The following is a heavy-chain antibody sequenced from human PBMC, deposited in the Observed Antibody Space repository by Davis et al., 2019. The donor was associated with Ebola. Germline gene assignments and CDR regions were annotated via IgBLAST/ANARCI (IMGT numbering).Heavy chain of an antibody. CDR3: AKDLMLWFGEAGRMDV. J-gene: IGHJ6*04. Sequence: GGSLRLSCAASGFTFSSYSMNWVCQAPGKGLEWVSYISSSSSTIYYADSVKGRFTISRDNSKNTLYLQMNSLRAEDTAVYYCAKDLMLWFGEAGRMDVWGKGTTVTVSS. V-gene: IGHV3-48*01. D-gene: IGHD3-10*01. CDR1: GFTFSSYS. CDR2: ISSSSSTI.